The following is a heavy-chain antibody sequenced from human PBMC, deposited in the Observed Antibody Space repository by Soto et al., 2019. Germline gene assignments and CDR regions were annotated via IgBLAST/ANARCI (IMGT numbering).Heavy chain of an antibody. CDR2: ISGSGGST. CDR3: AKGGQWLPLADY. CDR1: GFTFSSYA. D-gene: IGHD6-19*01. Sequence: EVQLLESGGGLVQPGGSLRLSCAASGFTFSSYAMSWVRQAPGKGLEWVSAISGSGGSTYYADSVKGRFTISRDNSKNTLYLQMNRLRAEDTAVYYCAKGGQWLPLADYWGQGTLVTVSS. V-gene: IGHV3-23*01. J-gene: IGHJ4*02.